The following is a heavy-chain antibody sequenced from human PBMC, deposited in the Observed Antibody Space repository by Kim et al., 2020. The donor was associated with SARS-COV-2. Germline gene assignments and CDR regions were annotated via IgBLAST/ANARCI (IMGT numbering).Heavy chain of an antibody. CDR1: GFTFSSYA. D-gene: IGHD1-1*01. V-gene: IGHV3-23*01. J-gene: IGHJ4*02. CDR3: AKGERNNWSFFDY. CDR2: VSGGGGST. Sequence: GGSLRLSCAASGFTFSSYAMSWVRQAPGKGPEWVSLVSGGGGSTYHADSVKGRFTISRDNSKKTLYLQMNSLRAEDTALYYCAKGERNNWSFFDYWGQGTLVTVSS.